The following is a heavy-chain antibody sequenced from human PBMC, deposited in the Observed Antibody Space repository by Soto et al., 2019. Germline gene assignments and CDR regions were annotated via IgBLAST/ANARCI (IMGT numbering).Heavy chain of an antibody. CDR2: IYYSGST. CDR1: GCSISRSSYF. CDR3: ARHPSDFWFDP. V-gene: IGHV4-39*01. Sequence: SETLSLTCSVSGCSISRSSYFWVWIRQPPGKGLEWIGSIYYSGSTYYNPSLKSRVTVSVDTSKNQFSLKLSSVTAADTAVYYCARHPSDFWFDPWGQGTLVTVS. J-gene: IGHJ5*02. D-gene: IGHD2-21*02.